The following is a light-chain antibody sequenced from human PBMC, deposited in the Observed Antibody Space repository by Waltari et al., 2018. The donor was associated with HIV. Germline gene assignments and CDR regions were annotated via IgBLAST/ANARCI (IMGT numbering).Light chain of an antibody. Sequence: QSALTKPASVSGSPGQSITISCTGTSSDVGDYYSVSWYQLHPGKAPKLMIYEVSNRPSGVSNRFSGSKSGNTASLTISGLQAEDEADYYCSSYTTSSTWVFGGGTTLTVL. J-gene: IGLJ3*02. CDR1: SSDVGDYYS. V-gene: IGLV2-14*01. CDR2: EVS. CDR3: SSYTTSSTWV.